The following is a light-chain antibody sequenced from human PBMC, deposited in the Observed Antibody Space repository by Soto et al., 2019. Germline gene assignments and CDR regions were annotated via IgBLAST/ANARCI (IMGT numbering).Light chain of an antibody. CDR2: RTS. J-gene: IGKJ1*01. V-gene: IGKV3-15*01. CDR3: QQYGSSGT. Sequence: DIVMTQSPATLSVSPGERATLSCRASQSISSNLAWYQQKPGQAPRLLMFRTSSRATGFPARFSGSGSGTEFNLTISSLQSEDFAVYYCQQYGSSGTFGQGTKVDIK. CDR1: QSISSN.